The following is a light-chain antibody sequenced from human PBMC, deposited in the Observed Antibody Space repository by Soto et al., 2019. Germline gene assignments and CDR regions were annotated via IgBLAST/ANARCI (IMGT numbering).Light chain of an antibody. CDR2: ATS. Sequence: DIQLTQSPSSLSASVGDRVTLTCRASQSIRSYLNWYQQKPGNPPKLLIYATSSLQNGVPSRFSGSGSGTNFTLTIRSLQPEDFATYYCQQYYSLYTFGQGTKLEIK. V-gene: IGKV1-39*01. CDR1: QSIRSY. CDR3: QQYYSLYT. J-gene: IGKJ2*01.